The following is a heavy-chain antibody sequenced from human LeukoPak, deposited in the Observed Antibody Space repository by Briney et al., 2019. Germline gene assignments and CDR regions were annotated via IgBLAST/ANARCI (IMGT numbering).Heavy chain of an antibody. V-gene: IGHV3-33*03. CDR1: GFTFSSYG. CDR3: ASIDSSGYYSPDAFDI. CDR2: IWYGGSNK. D-gene: IGHD3-22*01. Sequence: GGSLRLSCAASGFTFSSYGMHWVRQAPGKGLEWVAVIWYGGSNKYYADSVKGRFTISRDNAKNSLYLQMNSLRAEDTAVYYCASIDSSGYYSPDAFDIWGQGTMVTVSS. J-gene: IGHJ3*02.